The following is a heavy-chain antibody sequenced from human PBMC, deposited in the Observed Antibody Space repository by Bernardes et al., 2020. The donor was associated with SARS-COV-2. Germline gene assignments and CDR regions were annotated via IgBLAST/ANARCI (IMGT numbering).Heavy chain of an antibody. V-gene: IGHV4-34*01. Sequence: SETLSLTCAVYDGSFSRYYWSWIRQSPGKGLEWIGEINPGGGTNYNPSLKSRVTISVDTSKNQISLNVRSVTAADTAVYYCARGEVVEAVTRDHFGYWGQGTTVTVSS. J-gene: IGHJ4*02. CDR3: ARGEVVEAVTRDHFGY. CDR1: DGSFSRYY. D-gene: IGHD2-15*01. CDR2: INPGGGT.